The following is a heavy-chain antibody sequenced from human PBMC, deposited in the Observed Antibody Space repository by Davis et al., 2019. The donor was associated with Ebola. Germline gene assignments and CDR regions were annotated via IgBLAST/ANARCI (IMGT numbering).Heavy chain of an antibody. CDR3: VRLVGPN. J-gene: IGHJ4*02. Sequence: GESLKISCAASGFIFSNYYMHWVRQAPGKGLVWVSRISGDGSNTPYADSVKGRFTISRDNAKNTLYLQMNNLRAEDTAVYYCVRLVGPNWGQGTLVAVSS. CDR2: ISGDGSNT. V-gene: IGHV3-74*01. CDR1: GFIFSNYY.